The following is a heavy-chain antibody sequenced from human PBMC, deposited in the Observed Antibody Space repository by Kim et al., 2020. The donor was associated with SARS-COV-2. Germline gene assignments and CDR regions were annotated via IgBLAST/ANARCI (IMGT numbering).Heavy chain of an antibody. Sequence: YAEKFEARVTISADETTRTVYMELTSLTSEDTAIFYCARGADRASFNWFDPWGQGTLVTVSS. V-gene: IGHV1-69*01. CDR3: ARGADRASFNWFDP. D-gene: IGHD3-10*01. J-gene: IGHJ5*02.